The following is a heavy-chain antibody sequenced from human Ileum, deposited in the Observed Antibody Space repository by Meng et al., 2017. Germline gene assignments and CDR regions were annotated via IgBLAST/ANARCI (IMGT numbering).Heavy chain of an antibody. J-gene: IGHJ4*02. V-gene: IGHV4-61*08. D-gene: IGHD7-27*01. Sequence: QWHPQESGPGMGAPSETLSLICTFSGGSVSTSDYQWGWIRQPPGKGLEWIGYAGTNYNPSLKSRVTISVDTSKRQFSLKLTSVTAADTAVYYCARDHWGSLDYWGQGILVTVSS. CDR2: AGT. CDR1: GGSVSTSDYQ. CDR3: ARDHWGSLDY.